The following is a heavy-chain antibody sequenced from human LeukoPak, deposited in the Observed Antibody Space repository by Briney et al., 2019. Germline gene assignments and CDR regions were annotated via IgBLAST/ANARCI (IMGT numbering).Heavy chain of an antibody. D-gene: IGHD6-13*01. V-gene: IGHV3-7*01. CDR1: GFTFSSYW. J-gene: IGHJ5*02. CDR2: IKQDGSEK. CDR3: PSDSSSCYGYNWFDP. Sequence: GGSLRLSCAASGFTFSSYWMSWVRQAPGKGLEWVANIKQDGSEKYYVDSVKGRFTIARDNAKNSLDLQMNSLRAEDTAVYSCPSDSSSCYGYNWFDPCGHGTLVTVSS.